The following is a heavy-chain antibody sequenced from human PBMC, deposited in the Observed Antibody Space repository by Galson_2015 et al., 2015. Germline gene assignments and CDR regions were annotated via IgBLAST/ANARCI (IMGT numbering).Heavy chain of an antibody. D-gene: IGHD5-12*01. CDR1: GFSLTTSGVG. CDR2: IYLGDDT. Sequence: PALVKPTQTLTLTCTCSGFSLTTSGVGVGWVRQPPGKALEWLAVIYLGDDTRISPSLRTRLAITKDPSKNQVVLPLTNVDPADTGTYFCAHRSGGYTRGDIFDVWGQGTVVTVSS. V-gene: IGHV2-5*02. CDR3: AHRSGGYTRGDIFDV. J-gene: IGHJ3*01.